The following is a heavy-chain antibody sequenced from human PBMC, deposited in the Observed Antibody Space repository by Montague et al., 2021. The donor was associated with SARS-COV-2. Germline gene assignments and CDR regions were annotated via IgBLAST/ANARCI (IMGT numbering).Heavy chain of an antibody. CDR2: IYYSATT. D-gene: IGHD1-26*01. J-gene: IGHJ5*02. Sequence: SKTLSLTCTVPGGSISSYYWTWIRQSPGRGLEWIGYIYYSATTNYNPSLKSRVTISIDTSKNQFSLSLSSVTAADSAVYYCARLRRGTYYVSFDPWGQGALVSVSS. CDR3: ARLRRGTYYVSFDP. V-gene: IGHV4-59*12. CDR1: GGSISSYY.